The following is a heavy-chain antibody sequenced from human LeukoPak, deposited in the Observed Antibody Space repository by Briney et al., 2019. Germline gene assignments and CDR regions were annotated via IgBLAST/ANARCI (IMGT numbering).Heavy chain of an antibody. Sequence: GGSLRLSCAASGFTFSGYSMNWVRQAPGKGLEWVSYISKSSSTIYYADSVKGRFTISRDNAKNSLYLQMNSLRAEDTAVYYCARDIGANFGVVEGVFDYWGQGTLVTVSS. D-gene: IGHD3-3*01. J-gene: IGHJ4*02. CDR2: ISKSSSTI. CDR1: GFTFSGYS. CDR3: ARDIGANFGVVEGVFDY. V-gene: IGHV3-48*01.